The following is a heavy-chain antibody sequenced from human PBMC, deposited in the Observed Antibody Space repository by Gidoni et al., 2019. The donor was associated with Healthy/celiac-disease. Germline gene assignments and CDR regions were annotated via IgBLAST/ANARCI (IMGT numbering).Heavy chain of an antibody. Sequence: EVQLVESGGGLVQPGRSLRLSCAASGFTFDDYAMHWVRQAPGKGLEWVSGISWNSGSIGYADSVKGRFTISRDNAKNSLYLQMNSLRAEDTALYYCAKEKVDYYDSSGRPGPFDYWGQGTLVTVSS. CDR2: ISWNSGSI. V-gene: IGHV3-9*01. CDR3: AKEKVDYYDSSGRPGPFDY. D-gene: IGHD3-22*01. CDR1: GFTFDDYA. J-gene: IGHJ4*02.